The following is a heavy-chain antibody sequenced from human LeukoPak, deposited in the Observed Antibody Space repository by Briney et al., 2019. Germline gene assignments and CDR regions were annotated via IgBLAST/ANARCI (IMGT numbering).Heavy chain of an antibody. V-gene: IGHV1-69*06. Sequence: GASGKLSCTALGYTYSTYGVSWLRRSPGQRLEWMGGIIPIFGTSDYAQKFQGRVTITADKSTSTAYMELSSLRAEDTAVYYCARDLVAPLGSPNWFDPWGQGTLVTVSS. CDR1: GYTYSTYG. CDR3: ARDLVAPLGSPNWFDP. CDR2: IIPIFGTS. J-gene: IGHJ5*02. D-gene: IGHD2-15*01.